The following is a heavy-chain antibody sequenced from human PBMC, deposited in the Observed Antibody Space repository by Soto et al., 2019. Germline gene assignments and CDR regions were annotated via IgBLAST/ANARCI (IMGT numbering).Heavy chain of an antibody. V-gene: IGHV3-33*01. Sequence: QVQLVESGGGVVQPGRSLRRSCAASGFTGSSYGIHWVRQAPGKGLERVAFIWHDGSNKKHADSVKDRFNISRDNSKNTVYLEMDRLRAEDTAVYYCARDAGWVADYWGKGTLVTVSS. J-gene: IGHJ4*02. CDR2: IWHDGSNK. CDR3: ARDAGWVADY. CDR1: GFTGSSYG.